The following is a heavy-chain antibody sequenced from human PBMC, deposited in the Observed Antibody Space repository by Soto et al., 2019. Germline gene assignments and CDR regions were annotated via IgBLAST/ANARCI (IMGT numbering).Heavy chain of an antibody. V-gene: IGHV1-24*01. CDR3: ATARIAAAEYGMDV. CDR2: FDPEDGET. J-gene: IGHJ6*02. Sequence: GASVKVSCKVSGYTLTELSMHWVRQAPGKGLEWMGGFDPEDGETIYAQKCQGRVTMTEDTSTDTAYMELSSLRSEDTAVYYCATARIAAAEYGMDVWGQGTTVTVAS. D-gene: IGHD6-13*01. CDR1: GYTLTELS.